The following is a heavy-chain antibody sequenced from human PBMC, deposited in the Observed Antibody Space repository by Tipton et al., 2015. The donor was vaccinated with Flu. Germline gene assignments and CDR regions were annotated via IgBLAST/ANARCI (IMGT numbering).Heavy chain of an antibody. V-gene: IGHV3-30*18. CDR2: ISYDGSNK. J-gene: IGHJ6*02. Sequence: SLRLSCAASGFTFRSYGMHWVRQAPGNGLEWVAVISYDGSNKYYGDSVKGRFTTSRDNSKNTLYLQMNSLRAEDTAVYYCAKDQDIVVVPAALYGMDVWGQGTTVTVSS. D-gene: IGHD2-2*01. CDR3: AKDQDIVVVPAALYGMDV. CDR1: GFTFRSYG.